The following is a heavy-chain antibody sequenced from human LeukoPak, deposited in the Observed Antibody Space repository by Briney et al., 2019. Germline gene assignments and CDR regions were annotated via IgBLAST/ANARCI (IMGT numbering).Heavy chain of an antibody. D-gene: IGHD4-23*01. CDR3: ARDERYGGNRGMDV. V-gene: IGHV1-69*04. Sequence: GASVKVSCKASGGTFSSYAISWVRQAPGQELEWMGRIIPILGIANYAQKFQGRVTITADKSTSTAYMELSSLRSEDTAVYYCARDERYGGNRGMDVWGQGTTVTVSS. CDR2: IIPILGIA. J-gene: IGHJ6*02. CDR1: GGTFSSYA.